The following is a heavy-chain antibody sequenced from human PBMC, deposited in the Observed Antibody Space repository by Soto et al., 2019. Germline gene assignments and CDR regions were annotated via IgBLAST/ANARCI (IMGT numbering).Heavy chain of an antibody. CDR1: GFTFSSYA. CDR3: AKTGGIIVATSFDY. Sequence: GSLTLSCAASGFTFSSYAMSWVRQAPGKGLKWISAISGSGSSTYYADSVKGRFTISRDNSKNRLYLQMNSLRAEDTVVFYCAKTGGIIVATSFDYWCQGNLVTVSS. V-gene: IGHV3-23*01. CDR2: ISGSGSST. D-gene: IGHD5-12*01. J-gene: IGHJ4*02.